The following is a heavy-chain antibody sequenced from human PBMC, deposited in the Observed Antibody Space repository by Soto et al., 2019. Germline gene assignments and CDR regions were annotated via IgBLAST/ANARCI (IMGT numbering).Heavy chain of an antibody. V-gene: IGHV4-59*08. CDR3: ARGIGYCSSTSCSPMDV. D-gene: IGHD2-2*01. CDR2: IYYSGST. CDR1: GGSISSYY. J-gene: IGHJ6*03. Sequence: SETLSLTCTVSGGSISSYYWSWIRQPPGKGLEWIGYIYYSGSTNYNPSLKSRVTISVDTSKNQFSLKLSPVTAADTAVYYCARGIGYCSSTSCSPMDVWGKGTTVT.